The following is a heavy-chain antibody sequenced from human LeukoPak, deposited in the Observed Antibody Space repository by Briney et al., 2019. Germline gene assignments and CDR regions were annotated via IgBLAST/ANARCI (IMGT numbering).Heavy chain of an antibody. J-gene: IGHJ4*02. D-gene: IGHD3-10*01. V-gene: IGHV4-61*02. CDR3: AREVWGFGEFEWFDY. CDR2: IYTSGST. CDR1: GGSISSSSYY. Sequence: SETLSLTCTVSGGSISSSSYYWSWIRQPAGKGLEWIGRIYTSGSTNYNPSLKSRVTMSVDTSKNQFSLKLSSVTAADTAVYYCAREVWGFGEFEWFDYWGQGTLVTVSS.